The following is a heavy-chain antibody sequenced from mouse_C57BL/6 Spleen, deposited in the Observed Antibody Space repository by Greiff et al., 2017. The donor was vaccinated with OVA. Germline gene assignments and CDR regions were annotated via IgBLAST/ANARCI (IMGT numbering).Heavy chain of an antibody. J-gene: IGHJ2*01. CDR1: GFTFSSYA. V-gene: IGHV5-4*03. CDR3: ARGGRSSYFDY. CDR2: ISDGGSYT. Sequence: DVKLVESGGGLVKPGGSLKLSCAASGFTFSSYAMSWVRQTPEKRLEWVATISDGGSYTYYPDNVKGRFTISRDNAKNNLYLQMSHLKSEDTAMYYCARGGRSSYFDYWGQGTTLTVSS.